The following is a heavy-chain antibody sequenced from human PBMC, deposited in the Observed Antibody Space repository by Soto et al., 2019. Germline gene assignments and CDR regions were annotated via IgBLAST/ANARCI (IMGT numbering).Heavy chain of an antibody. J-gene: IGHJ4*02. V-gene: IGHV3-11*06. CDR1: GFTFIDHF. Sequence: GGSLRLSCIVSGFTFIDHFMAWGRQAPGKGLEWVSDISTTRNYTKYADSVKGRFSMSRDNARNSVYLQMNRLRADDTAVYYCARVSRDYHLNYFDYWGQGALVTVSS. D-gene: IGHD2-21*01. CDR2: ISTTRNYT. CDR3: ARVSRDYHLNYFDY.